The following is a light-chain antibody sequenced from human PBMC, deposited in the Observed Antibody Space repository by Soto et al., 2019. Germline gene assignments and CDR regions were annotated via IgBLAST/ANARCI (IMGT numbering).Light chain of an antibody. CDR2: ENN. CDR3: GTWDRSLSVGV. V-gene: IGLV1-51*01. CDR1: SSNIGNNY. J-gene: IGLJ1*01. Sequence: QSVLTQPPSVSAAPGQTVTISCSGSSSNIGNNYVSWYQQLPGTAPKLLIYENNKQPSGIPDRLSGSKSGTSATLGITGLQTGDEDDFYCGTWDRSLSVGVFGTGTKLTVL.